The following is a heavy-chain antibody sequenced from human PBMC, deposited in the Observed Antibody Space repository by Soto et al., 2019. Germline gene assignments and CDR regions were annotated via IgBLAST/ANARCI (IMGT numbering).Heavy chain of an antibody. CDR3: ASSREDTAMEIDY. Sequence: QVQLQESGPGLVKPSETLSLTCTVSGGSISSYYWSWIRQPPGKGLEWIGCIYYSGSTNYNPSLKSRVTISVDTSKNQFSLKLSSVTAADTAVYYCASSREDTAMEIDYWGQGTLVTVSS. CDR1: GGSISSYY. CDR2: IYYSGST. V-gene: IGHV4-59*01. J-gene: IGHJ4*02. D-gene: IGHD5-18*01.